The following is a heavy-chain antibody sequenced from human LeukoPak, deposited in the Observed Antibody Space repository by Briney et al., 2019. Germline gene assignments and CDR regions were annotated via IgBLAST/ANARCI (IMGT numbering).Heavy chain of an antibody. CDR1: GGTFSSYA. V-gene: IGHV1-69*13. CDR3: ASRRSTVTTTYFDY. Sequence: GASVKVSCKASGGTFSSYAISWVRQAPGQGLEWMGGIIPIFGTANYAQKFQGRVTITADESTSTAYMELSSLRSEDTAVYYCASRRSTVTTTYFDYWGQGTLVTVSS. J-gene: IGHJ4*02. D-gene: IGHD4-11*01. CDR2: IIPIFGTA.